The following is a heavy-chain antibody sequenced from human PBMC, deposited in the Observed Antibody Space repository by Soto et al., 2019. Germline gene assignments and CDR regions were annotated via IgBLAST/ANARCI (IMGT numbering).Heavy chain of an antibody. D-gene: IGHD6-13*01. V-gene: IGHV6-1*01. CDR3: ARDRDSSGWYYFDY. CDR1: GDSVSSNSAA. J-gene: IGHJ4*02. Sequence: QVQLQQSGPGLVKPSQTLSLTCAISGDSVSSNSAAWNWIRQSPSRGLEWLGRTYYRSKWYNDYAVPVKGRIPTSPHPYMNQYPFQLDSVLPEDTAVYYGARDRDSSGWYYFDYWGQGTLVTVSS. CDR2: TYYRSKWYN.